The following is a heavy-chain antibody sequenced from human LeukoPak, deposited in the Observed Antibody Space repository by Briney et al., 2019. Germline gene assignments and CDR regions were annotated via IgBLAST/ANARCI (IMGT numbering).Heavy chain of an antibody. CDR2: INAGNGNT. J-gene: IGHJ4*02. Sequence: ASVKVSCKASGYTFTSYAVHWVRQAPGQRLEWMGWINAGNGNTKYSQKFQGRVTITRDTSASTAYMELSSLRSEDTAVYYCARGMEWELLIEDYWGQGTLVTVSS. CDR1: GYTFTSYA. V-gene: IGHV1-3*01. CDR3: ARGMEWELLIEDY. D-gene: IGHD1-26*01.